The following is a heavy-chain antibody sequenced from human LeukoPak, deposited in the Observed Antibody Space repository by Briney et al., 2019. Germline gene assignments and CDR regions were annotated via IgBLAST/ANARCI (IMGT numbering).Heavy chain of an antibody. CDR2: INPNGDDI. J-gene: IGHJ3*01. CDR3: ARLPGSGSPEGF. V-gene: IGHV1-2*02. D-gene: IGHD3-22*01. Sequence: GASVKVSCKASGYTFTGYYMHWVRQAPGQGLEWVGWINPNGDDILYAQEFQGRVTMTSDTSISTAYMELRRLRSDDTAVYYCARLPGSGSPEGFWGQGTVVTVSS. CDR1: GYTFTGYY.